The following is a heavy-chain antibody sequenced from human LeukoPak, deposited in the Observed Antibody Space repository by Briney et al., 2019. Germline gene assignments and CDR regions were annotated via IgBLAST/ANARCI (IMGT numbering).Heavy chain of an antibody. D-gene: IGHD3-16*01. J-gene: IGHJ4*02. Sequence: GGSLRLSCAAPGFTFSSYGMHWVRQAPGKGLEWVAVISYDGSNKYYADSVKGRFTISRDNSKNTLYLQMNSLRAEDTAVYYCAKDYGSESFDYWGQGTLVTVSS. CDR2: ISYDGSNK. CDR1: GFTFSSYG. CDR3: AKDYGSESFDY. V-gene: IGHV3-30*18.